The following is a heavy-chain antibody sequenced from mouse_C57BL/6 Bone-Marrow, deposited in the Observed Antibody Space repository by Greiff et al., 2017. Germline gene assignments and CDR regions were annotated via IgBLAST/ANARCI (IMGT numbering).Heavy chain of an antibody. CDR3: ARGAQVYFDY. V-gene: IGHV5-17*01. CDR1: GFTFSDYG. Sequence: EVKVVESGGGLVKPGGSLKLSCAASGFTFSDYGMHWVRQAPEKGLEWVAYISSGSSTIYYADTVKGRFTISRDNAKNTLFLQMTSLRSEDTAMYYCARGAQVYFDYWGQGTTLTVSS. D-gene: IGHD3-2*02. J-gene: IGHJ2*01. CDR2: ISSGSSTI.